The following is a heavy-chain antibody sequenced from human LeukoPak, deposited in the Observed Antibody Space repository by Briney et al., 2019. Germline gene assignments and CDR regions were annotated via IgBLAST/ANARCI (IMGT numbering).Heavy chain of an antibody. CDR1: GGSISTYY. J-gene: IGHJ4*02. CDR3: ARGRVPGGD. Sequence: PSETLSLTCTVFGGSISTYYWSWTRQPPGKGLEWIGYIYYTGRTKYNPSLKSRVTISVDTSKNQFSLKLSSVTAADTAVYYCARGRVPGGDWGQGTLVTVSA. V-gene: IGHV4-59*01. CDR2: IYYTGRT. D-gene: IGHD3-16*01.